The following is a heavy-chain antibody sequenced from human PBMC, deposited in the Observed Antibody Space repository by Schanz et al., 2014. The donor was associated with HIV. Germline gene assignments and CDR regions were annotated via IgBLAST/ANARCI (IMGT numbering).Heavy chain of an antibody. Sequence: QVQLVQSGAEVKKPGSSVKVSCKASGGSFSNYAIIWVRQAPGQGLEWMGGIIPMLGTANYAQKFQGRVTIIADESTNTVYMELTSLRSEDTAFYYCARSAEFCSGGSCPPSWFDPWGQGTLVTVSS. CDR1: GGSFSNYA. J-gene: IGHJ5*02. D-gene: IGHD2-15*01. CDR2: IIPMLGTA. CDR3: ARSAEFCSGGSCPPSWFDP. V-gene: IGHV1-69*01.